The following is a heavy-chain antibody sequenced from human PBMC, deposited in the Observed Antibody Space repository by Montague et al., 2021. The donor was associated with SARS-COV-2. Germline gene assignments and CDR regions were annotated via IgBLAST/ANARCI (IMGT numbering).Heavy chain of an antibody. D-gene: IGHD6-13*01. CDR2: IDWXDDK. V-gene: IGHV2-70*01. CDR3: ARIFDSSWPTFDY. Sequence: PALVKPTETLTLTCTFSGFSLSTSGMCVSWIRQPPGKALEWLALIDWXDDKYYSTSLKTRLTISKDTSKNQVVLTMTNMDPVDTATYYCARIFDSSWPTFDYWGQGTLVTVSS. J-gene: IGHJ4*02. CDR1: GFSLSTSGMC.